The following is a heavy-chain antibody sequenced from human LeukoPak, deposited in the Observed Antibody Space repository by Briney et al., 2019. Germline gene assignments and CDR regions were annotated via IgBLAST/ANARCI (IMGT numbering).Heavy chain of an antibody. D-gene: IGHD3-10*01. J-gene: IGHJ4*02. CDR1: GFTFSSYA. CDR2: ISAGGGTT. V-gene: IGHV3-23*01. CDR3: AKAEGSGNQPFDY. Sequence: GGSLRLSCAASGFTFSSYAMSWVRQAPGKGLERVSHISAGGGTTFYADSVKGRFTISRDNSKNTLFLQMNSLRAEDTAVYYCAKAEGSGNQPFDYWGQGTLVTVSS.